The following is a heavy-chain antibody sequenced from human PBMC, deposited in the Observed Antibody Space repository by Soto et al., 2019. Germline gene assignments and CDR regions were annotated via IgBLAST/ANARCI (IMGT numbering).Heavy chain of an antibody. Sequence: GGSLRLSCAASGFTFSSSAMHWVRQAPGKGLEWVAVISNDGTNKYYADSLKGRLTISRDNSKNTLYLQMNSLRAEDTAVYYCAREKGVGDTRGMEWYYYYYGMDVWGQGTTVTVSS. CDR2: ISNDGTNK. CDR3: AREKGVGDTRGMEWYYYYYGMDV. V-gene: IGHV3-30-3*01. CDR1: GFTFSSSA. D-gene: IGHD1-26*01. J-gene: IGHJ6*02.